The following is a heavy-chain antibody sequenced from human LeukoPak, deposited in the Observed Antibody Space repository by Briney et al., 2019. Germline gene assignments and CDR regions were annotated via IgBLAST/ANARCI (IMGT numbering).Heavy chain of an antibody. J-gene: IGHJ4*02. CDR2: IRYDESKE. CDR1: GFTFSTYG. D-gene: IGHD4-23*01. V-gene: IGHV3-30*02. Sequence: GGSLRLSCAASGFTFSTYGMHWARQSPGKGLEWVAFIRYDESKEFYADSLKGRFTVSRDNSQNTLFLQINSLRTEDTAVYYCAKALVTTLINTYQIDFWGQGTLVTVSS. CDR3: AKALVTTLINTYQIDF.